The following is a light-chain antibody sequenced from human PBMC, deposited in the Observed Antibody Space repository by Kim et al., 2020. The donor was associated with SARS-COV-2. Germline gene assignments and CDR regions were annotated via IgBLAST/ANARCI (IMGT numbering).Light chain of an antibody. CDR2: YDS. CDR1: NIGSKS. V-gene: IGLV3-21*04. J-gene: IGLJ3*02. Sequence: SYELTQPPSVSVAPGKTARITCGGNNIGSKSVHWYSHKPGQAPVLIIYYDSARPSGIPERFSGSNSGNAATLTISRVEAGDEADYYCQVWDITSDHWVFGGGTQLTVL. CDR3: QVWDITSDHWV.